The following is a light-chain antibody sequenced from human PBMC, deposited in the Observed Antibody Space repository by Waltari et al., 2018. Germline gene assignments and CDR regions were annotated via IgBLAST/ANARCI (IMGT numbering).Light chain of an antibody. Sequence: QSALTQPASVSGSPGQAITIPCTGTSSDIGRYNYFSWYQQHPGKAPKLVISEVSNRPSGVSNRFSGSKSGNTASLTISGLQAEDGAHYYCSSYTNSGNVVFGGGTKLTVL. CDR2: EVS. CDR1: SSDIGRYNY. CDR3: SSYTNSGNVV. V-gene: IGLV2-14*01. J-gene: IGLJ2*01.